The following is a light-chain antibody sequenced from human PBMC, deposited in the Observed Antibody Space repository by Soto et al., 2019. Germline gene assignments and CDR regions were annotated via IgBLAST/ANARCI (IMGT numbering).Light chain of an antibody. Sequence: QSALTQPASVSGSPGQSITISCTGTSSDVGGYNYVSWYQQHPGKAPKLMIYDVSNRPSGVSNRFSGSKSGTSASLAISGLQSEDEADYYCAAWDDSLNGYVFGTGTKVTVL. J-gene: IGLJ1*01. CDR2: DVS. V-gene: IGLV2-14*01. CDR1: SSDVGGYNY. CDR3: AAWDDSLNGYV.